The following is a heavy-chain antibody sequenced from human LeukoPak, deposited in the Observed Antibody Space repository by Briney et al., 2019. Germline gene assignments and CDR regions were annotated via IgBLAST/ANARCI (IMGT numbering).Heavy chain of an antibody. Sequence: GGSLRLSCAASGFTFSSYSMNWVRQAPGKGLEWVSYISSSSSTIYYADSVKGRFTISRDNAKNSLYLQMNSLRAEDTAVYYCARCTAGRTFGSLREIKRSREIDYWGQGTLVTVSS. D-gene: IGHD1-1*01. CDR1: GFTFSSYS. CDR3: ARCTAGRTFGSLREIKRSREIDY. J-gene: IGHJ4*02. CDR2: ISSSSSTI. V-gene: IGHV3-48*01.